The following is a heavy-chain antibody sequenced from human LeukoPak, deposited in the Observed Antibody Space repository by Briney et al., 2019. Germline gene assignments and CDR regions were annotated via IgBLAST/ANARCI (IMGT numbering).Heavy chain of an antibody. CDR1: GASISSSSYY. CDR2: IYYNGDT. Sequence: SGTLSLTCTVSGASISSSSYYWGWIRQPPGKGLEWIGSIYYNGDTYYNSSLKSRLTISVDTSKNQLTLKLSSMTAADTALYYCARLRGYTSGNPGYWGQGSLVTVSS. CDR3: ARLRGYTSGNPGY. V-gene: IGHV4-39*01. D-gene: IGHD5-18*01. J-gene: IGHJ4*02.